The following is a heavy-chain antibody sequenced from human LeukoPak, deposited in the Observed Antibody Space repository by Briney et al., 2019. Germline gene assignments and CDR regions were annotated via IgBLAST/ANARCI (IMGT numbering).Heavy chain of an antibody. D-gene: IGHD2-15*01. CDR1: GFTFSSYD. CDR3: ARDHELYCSGGSCSRMDV. Sequence: GGSLRLSCAASGFTFSSYDMHWVRQATGKGLEWVSTIDTAGDTYYPGSVKGRFTISRDNARNSLYLQMNSLRAEDTAVYYCARDHELYCSGGSCSRMDVWGKGTTVTISS. CDR2: IDTAGDT. J-gene: IGHJ6*03. V-gene: IGHV3-13*01.